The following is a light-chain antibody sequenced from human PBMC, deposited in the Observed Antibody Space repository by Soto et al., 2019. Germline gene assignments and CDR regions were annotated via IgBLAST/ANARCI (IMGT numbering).Light chain of an antibody. J-gene: IGKJ1*01. CDR2: AAS. CDR3: QQYNNWWT. CDR1: LNINNN. Sequence: EIVMTQSPATLSVSPGEGATLSCRASLNINNNLAWYQQKPGQAPRLLIYAASSRATGIPARFSGSGSGTEFTLTISSLQSEDFAVYYCQQYNNWWTFGHGTKVEIK. V-gene: IGKV3-15*01.